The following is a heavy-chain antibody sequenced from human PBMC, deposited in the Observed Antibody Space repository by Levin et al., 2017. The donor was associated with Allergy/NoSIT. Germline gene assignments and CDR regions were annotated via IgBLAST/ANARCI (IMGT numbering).Heavy chain of an antibody. CDR1: GYTFTSYD. J-gene: IGHJ5*02. CDR2: MNPNSGNT. Sequence: PGGSLRLSCKASGYTFTSYDINWVRQATGQGLEWMGWMNPNSGNTGYAQKFQGRVTMTRNTSISTAYMELSSLRSEDTAVYYCARSGTIFGVAVRVNWFDPWGQGTLVTVSS. CDR3: ARSGTIFGVAVRVNWFDP. D-gene: IGHD3-3*01. V-gene: IGHV1-8*01.